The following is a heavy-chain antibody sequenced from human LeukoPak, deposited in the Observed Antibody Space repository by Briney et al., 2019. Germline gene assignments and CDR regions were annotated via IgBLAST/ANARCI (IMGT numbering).Heavy chain of an antibody. CDR1: GFTFSDYY. CDR2: ISSSGSTI. J-gene: IGHJ4*02. D-gene: IGHD1-7*01. Sequence: GGSLRLSCAASGFTFSDYYMSWIRQAPGKGLEWVSYISSSGSTIYYADSVKGRFTISRDNAKNSLYLQMNSLRAEDTAVYYGARDLERPGGITGTRGIDYWGQGTLVTVSS. CDR3: ARDLERPGGITGTRGIDY. V-gene: IGHV3-11*04.